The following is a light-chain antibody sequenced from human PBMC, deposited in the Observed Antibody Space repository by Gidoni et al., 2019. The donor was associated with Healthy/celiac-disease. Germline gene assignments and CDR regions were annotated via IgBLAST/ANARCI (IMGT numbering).Light chain of an antibody. V-gene: IGKV3-20*01. CDR1: HSVSSSY. CDR3: QQYGSSPGYT. CDR2: GAS. Sequence: EMVLRQSPGNLSLSPGERATLSCRASHSVSSSYLALYQQKPGQAPRLLIYGASSRATGIPDRFSGSGSGTDFTLTISRLEPEDFAVYYCQQYGSSPGYTFGQGTKLEIK. J-gene: IGKJ2*01.